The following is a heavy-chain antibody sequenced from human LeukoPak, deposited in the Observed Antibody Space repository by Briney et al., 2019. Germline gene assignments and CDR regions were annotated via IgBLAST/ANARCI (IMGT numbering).Heavy chain of an antibody. CDR2: INPSGGST. D-gene: IGHD3-10*01. CDR1: GYTFTSYY. V-gene: IGHV1-46*01. CDR3: ARGGPRGSYYYYMDV. Sequence: ASVKVSCKASGYTFTSYYMHWVRQAPGQGLEWMGIINPSGGSTSYAQKFQGRVTMTEDTSTDTACMELSSLRSEDTAVYYCARGGPRGSYYYYMDVWGKGTTVTVSS. J-gene: IGHJ6*03.